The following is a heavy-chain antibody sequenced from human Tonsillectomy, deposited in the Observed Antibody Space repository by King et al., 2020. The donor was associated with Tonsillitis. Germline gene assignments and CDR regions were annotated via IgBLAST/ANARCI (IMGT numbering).Heavy chain of an antibody. J-gene: IGHJ4*02. CDR2: IKSKAEGGTT. CDR1: GFTFSNAW. Sequence: DVQLVESGGDLVKPGGSLRLSCAASGFTFSNAWMSWVRQAPGKGLEWVGRIKSKAEGGTTDYAAPVKGRFTISRDDSKNTLYLQMNSLKTEDTAVYYCTTEPATAIVHFDYWGQGTLVTVSS. CDR3: TTEPATAIVHFDY. V-gene: IGHV3-15*01. D-gene: IGHD2-15*01.